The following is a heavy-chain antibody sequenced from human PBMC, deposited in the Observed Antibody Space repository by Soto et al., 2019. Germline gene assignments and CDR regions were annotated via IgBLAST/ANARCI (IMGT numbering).Heavy chain of an antibody. D-gene: IGHD2-15*01. CDR1: GGSISSGGYY. J-gene: IGHJ4*02. V-gene: IGHV4-31*03. Sequence: PSETLSLTCTVSGGSISSGGYYWSWIRQHPGKGLEWIGYIYYSGSTYYNPSLKSRVTISVYTSKNQFSLKLSSVTAADTAVYYCALFKTPVAAPVHSDYWGQGTLVTVSS. CDR3: ALFKTPVAAPVHSDY. CDR2: IYYSGST.